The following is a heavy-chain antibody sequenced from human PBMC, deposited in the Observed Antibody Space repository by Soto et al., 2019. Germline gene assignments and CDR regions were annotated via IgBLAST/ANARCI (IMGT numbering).Heavy chain of an antibody. V-gene: IGHV3-21*01. Sequence: EVQLVESGGGLVKPGGSLRLSCAASGFTFSSYSMSWVRQAPEKGLEWVASISSSSSYTSYADSLKGRFTISRDDAQNSLYLQMNSLRAEDTAVYYCAREIIAAAGTRTDFWGQGTLVTASS. CDR2: ISSSSSYT. CDR1: GFTFSSYS. CDR3: AREIIAAAGTRTDF. J-gene: IGHJ4*02. D-gene: IGHD6-13*01.